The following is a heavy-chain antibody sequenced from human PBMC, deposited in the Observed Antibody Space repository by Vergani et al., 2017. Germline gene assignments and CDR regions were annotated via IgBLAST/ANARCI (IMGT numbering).Heavy chain of an antibody. CDR1: NDSVSNTFYY. CDR3: ARNTHCRTTSCYKGRVYYYYYMDA. Sequence: QVQLQESGPGLVKPSETLSLTCTVSNDSVSNTFYYWGWIRQTPGKGLEWIGSIYYSGSTYYNPSLESRVTMSVDTSKIQFSLKLSSVTAADTSVYYCARNTHCRTTSCYKGRVYYYYYMDAWGKGTTVTVSS. J-gene: IGHJ6*03. V-gene: IGHV4-39*01. D-gene: IGHD2-2*02. CDR2: IYYSGST.